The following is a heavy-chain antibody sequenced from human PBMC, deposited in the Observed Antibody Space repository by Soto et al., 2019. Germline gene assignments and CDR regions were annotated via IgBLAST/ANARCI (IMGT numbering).Heavy chain of an antibody. CDR2: IYFTGAT. D-gene: IGHD3-22*01. V-gene: IGHV4-31*03. CDR3: ASIPGRGYSDGIDY. CDR1: SAAIRSSSYF. Sequence: QLQLQESGPGLAKPSETLSLTCTVSSAAIRSSSYFWTWIRQHPGEGLEWIGHIYFTGATYSNPSITSRLNMSVDTSKNQISLKLTSVTAADTGTYYCASIPGRGYSDGIDYWGQGTRVTVSS. J-gene: IGHJ4*02.